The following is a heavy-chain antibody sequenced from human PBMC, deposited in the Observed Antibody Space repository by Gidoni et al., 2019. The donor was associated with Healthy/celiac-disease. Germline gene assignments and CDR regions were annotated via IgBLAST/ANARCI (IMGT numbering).Heavy chain of an antibody. J-gene: IGHJ4*02. CDR3: AKVYDFWSGLEDYFDY. Sequence: EVQLLESGGGLVQPGGSLSLSCAASGFSFRRYAMSWVRQAPGKGLEWVSAISGSGGSTYYADSVKGRFTISRDNSKNTLYLQMNSLRAEDTAVYYCAKVYDFWSGLEDYFDYWGQGTLVTVSS. D-gene: IGHD3-3*01. V-gene: IGHV3-23*01. CDR2: ISGSGGST. CDR1: GFSFRRYA.